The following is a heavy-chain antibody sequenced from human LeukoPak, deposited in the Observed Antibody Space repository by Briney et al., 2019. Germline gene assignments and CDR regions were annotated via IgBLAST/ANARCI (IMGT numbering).Heavy chain of an antibody. J-gene: IGHJ4*02. CDR2: ISYDGSYK. CDR3: AKDGYIVVVPAAMLH. Sequence: PGGSLRLSCAASGFTFSSYAMHWVRQAPGKGLEWVAVISYDGSYKYYVDSVKGRFTISRDNSKNTLYLQMNSLRAEDTAVYYCAKDGYIVVVPAAMLHWGQGTLVTVSS. CDR1: GFTFSSYA. V-gene: IGHV3-30*04. D-gene: IGHD2-2*01.